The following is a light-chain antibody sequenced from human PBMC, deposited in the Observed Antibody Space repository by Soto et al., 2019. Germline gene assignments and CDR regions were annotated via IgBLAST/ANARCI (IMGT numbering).Light chain of an antibody. CDR2: DAS. Sequence: DIQMTQSPSTLSASVGDRVTITCLASQSISTWLAWYQQKPGNAPKLLIFDASNLESGVPSRFSGSGSGTEFTLTIDSLQPDDFATYYCQQYNSDSRTFGQGTELDIK. V-gene: IGKV1-5*01. CDR3: QQYNSDSRT. J-gene: IGKJ1*01. CDR1: QSISTW.